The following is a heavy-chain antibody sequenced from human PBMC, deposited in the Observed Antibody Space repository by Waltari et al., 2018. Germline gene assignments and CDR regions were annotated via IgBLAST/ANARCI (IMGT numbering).Heavy chain of an antibody. J-gene: IGHJ2*01. Sequence: QVQLVQSGAEVKKPGASVKVSCKASGYTFTGYYMHWVRQAPGQGLEWMGWINPNSGGTNYAQKFQGRVTMTRDTSISTAYMELSRLRSDDTAVYYCARDVGVAAAGSYWYFDLWGRGTLVTVSS. V-gene: IGHV1-2*02. CDR2: INPNSGGT. CDR1: GYTFTGYY. D-gene: IGHD6-13*01. CDR3: ARDVGVAAAGSYWYFDL.